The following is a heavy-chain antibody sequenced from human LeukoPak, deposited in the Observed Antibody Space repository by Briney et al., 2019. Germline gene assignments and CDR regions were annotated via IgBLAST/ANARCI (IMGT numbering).Heavy chain of an antibody. CDR2: ISAYNGNT. CDR3: ARLLTHHCSSTSCYLDAFDI. J-gene: IGHJ3*02. Sequence: ASVKVSCKASGYTFTSYGISWVRQAPGQGLEWMGWISAYNGNTNYAQKLQGRVTMTTDTSTSTAYMELRSLRSDDTAVYYCARLLTHHCSSTSCYLDAFDIWGQGTMVTVSS. D-gene: IGHD2-2*01. V-gene: IGHV1-18*01. CDR1: GYTFTSYG.